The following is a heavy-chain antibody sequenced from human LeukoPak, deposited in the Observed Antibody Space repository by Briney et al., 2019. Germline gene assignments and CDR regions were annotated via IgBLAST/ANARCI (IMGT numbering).Heavy chain of an antibody. V-gene: IGHV4-39*01. CDR3: ARRESRYYLGY. CDR2: IYYSGST. J-gene: IGHJ4*02. CDR1: GGSITTSNYY. Sequence: SETLSLTCTVSGGSITTSNYYWGWIRQPPGKGLEWIGSIYYSGSTYYNPSLKSRVTISVDTSKNQFSLKLSSVIAADTAVYYCARRESRYYLGYWGQGTLVTVSS.